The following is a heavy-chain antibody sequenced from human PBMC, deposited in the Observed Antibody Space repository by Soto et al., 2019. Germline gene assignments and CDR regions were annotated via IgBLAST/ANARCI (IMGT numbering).Heavy chain of an antibody. CDR3: PRQGVTRLSFDF. CDR1: GGSISSSAYY. CDR2: IHNSGST. D-gene: IGHD2-2*01. Sequence: PSETLSLTCTVSGGSISSSAYYWGWIRQSPGRGLEWIGIIHNSGSTYYNSSLKSRVTISVDTSNNHFSLRLSSMTAADTAVDFCPRQGVTRLSFDFWGQGSLVTVSS. J-gene: IGHJ4*02. V-gene: IGHV4-39*01.